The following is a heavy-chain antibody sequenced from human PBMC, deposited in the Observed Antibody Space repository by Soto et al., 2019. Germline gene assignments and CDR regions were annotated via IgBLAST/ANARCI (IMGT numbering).Heavy chain of an antibody. Sequence: EVQLLESGGGLGQPGGSLRLSCAASGFTFSNFDMSWVRQAPGKGLEWVSGISTSGGTTYYADSVKGRFTSSRDNSKNTLYLQMTSLRAEDTAVYYCATGTAAPAQWGQGTLVTVSS. CDR1: GFTFSNFD. CDR3: ATGTAAPAQ. D-gene: IGHD6-13*01. J-gene: IGHJ1*01. CDR2: ISTSGGTT. V-gene: IGHV3-23*01.